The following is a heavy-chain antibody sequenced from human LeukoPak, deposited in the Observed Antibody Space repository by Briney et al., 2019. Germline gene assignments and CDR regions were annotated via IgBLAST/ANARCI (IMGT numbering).Heavy chain of an antibody. CDR1: GDFITGHY. J-gene: IGHJ3*02. V-gene: IGHV4-59*11. CDR3: ARLLDYDTSGDPDTFDM. D-gene: IGHD3-22*01. Sequence: PSERLSLTCTVSGDFITGHYWTWIRQPPGKGLEWIGFINYDVRTKYNPSLQSRVTLSADTTKNHFSLKLTSVTAADTAVYFCARLLDYDTSGDPDTFDMWGQGILVTVSS. CDR2: INYDVRT.